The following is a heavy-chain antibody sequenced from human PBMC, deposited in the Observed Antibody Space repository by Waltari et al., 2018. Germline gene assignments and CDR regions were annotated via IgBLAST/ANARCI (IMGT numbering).Heavy chain of an antibody. V-gene: IGHV4-31*03. CDR1: GGSISSGGYY. D-gene: IGHD4-17*01. CDR3: ARAPDYGGKRGFDY. J-gene: IGHJ4*02. CDR2: IYHRGST. Sequence: QVQLQESGPGLVKPSQTLSLTCTVSGGSISSGGYYWSWIRQHPGKGLEWIGYIYHRGSTYYNPSLKSRVTISVDRSKNQFSLKLSSVTAADTAVYYCARAPDYGGKRGFDYWGQGTLVTVSS.